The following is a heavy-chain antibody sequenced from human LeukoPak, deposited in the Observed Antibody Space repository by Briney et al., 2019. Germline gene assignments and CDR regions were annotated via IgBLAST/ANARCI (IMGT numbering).Heavy chain of an antibody. CDR2: IYHNGIT. Sequence: ASETLSLSCAVSGYSVSSGLFWGWIRQSPGKGLEWIATIYHNGITHYNPSLKSRVTISIDTSKNQFSLKMSSVTAADTPVYYCTRGVALSDHGIIDSWGQGTLATVSS. CDR3: TRGVALSDHGIIDS. CDR1: GYSVSSGLF. V-gene: IGHV4-38-2*01. J-gene: IGHJ4*02. D-gene: IGHD1-1*01.